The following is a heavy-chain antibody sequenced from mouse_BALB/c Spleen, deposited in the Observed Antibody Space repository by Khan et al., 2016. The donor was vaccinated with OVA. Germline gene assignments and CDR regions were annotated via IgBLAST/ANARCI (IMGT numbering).Heavy chain of an antibody. Sequence: QIQLVQSGPELKKPGVTVKISCKASGYTFTTYGMNWLKQAPGKGLKWMGWINTYTGEPTYVDDFKGRFAFSLETSASTAYLQINNLKNEDMATYFCARVGYSGTMDYWGQGTSVTVSS. V-gene: IGHV9-1*02. CDR1: GYTFTTYG. CDR3: ARVGYSGTMDY. J-gene: IGHJ4*01. CDR2: INTYTGEP. D-gene: IGHD2-14*01.